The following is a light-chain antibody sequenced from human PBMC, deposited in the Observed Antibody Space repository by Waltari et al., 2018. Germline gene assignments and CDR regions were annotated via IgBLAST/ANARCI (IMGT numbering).Light chain of an antibody. J-gene: IGKJ1*01. V-gene: IGKV2-30*02. CDR1: QSLVHSDGNTY. CDR3: MQGTHWPT. CDR2: EVS. Sequence: DVVMTQSPLSLPVTLGQPASISCRSSQSLVHSDGNTYLTWFHQRPGQFPRGLIYEVSNRDSGVPDRFSGSGSGTDFTLKISRVEAEDIGVYYCMQGTHWPTFGQGTKVEIK.